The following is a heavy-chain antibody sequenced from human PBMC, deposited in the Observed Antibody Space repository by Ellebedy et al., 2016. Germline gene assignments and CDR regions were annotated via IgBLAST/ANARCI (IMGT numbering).Heavy chain of an antibody. Sequence: GGSLRLXXAASGFTFSSYGMYWVRQAPGKGLEWVAYIPDCGTTIYYADSVKGRFSISRDNAKNSLYLQMNSLAAEDAAVYYCARDLGYIGECMDVWGQGTTVTVSS. J-gene: IGHJ6*02. CDR1: GFTFSSYG. CDR3: ARDLGYIGECMDV. D-gene: IGHD3-10*01. CDR2: IPDCGTTI. V-gene: IGHV3-48*04.